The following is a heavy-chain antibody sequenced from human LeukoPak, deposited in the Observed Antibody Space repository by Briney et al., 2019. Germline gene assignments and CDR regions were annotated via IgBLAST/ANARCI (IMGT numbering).Heavy chain of an antibody. J-gene: IGHJ5*02. CDR2: IIPIFGTA. CDR1: GGTFSSYA. Sequence: SVKVSRKASGGTFSSYAISWVRQAPGQGLEWMGGIIPIFGTANYAQKFQGRVTITADESTSTAYMELSSLRSEDTAVYYCASGPTIFGVVTPYNWFDPWGQGTLVTVSS. D-gene: IGHD3-3*01. CDR3: ASGPTIFGVVTPYNWFDP. V-gene: IGHV1-69*01.